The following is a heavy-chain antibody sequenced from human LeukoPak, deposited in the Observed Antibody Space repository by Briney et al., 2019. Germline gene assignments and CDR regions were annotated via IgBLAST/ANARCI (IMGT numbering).Heavy chain of an antibody. D-gene: IGHD2-15*01. CDR1: AFTFSTYG. J-gene: IGHJ4*02. V-gene: IGHV3-48*03. CDR3: ARATCSGGSCYFFDY. Sequence: GGSLRLSCAASAFTFSTYGMNWVRQAPGKGLEWVSYISSSGSTIYYADSVKGRFTISRDNAKNSLYLQINSLRAEDTAVYYCARATCSGGSCYFFDYWGQGTLVTVS. CDR2: ISSSGSTI.